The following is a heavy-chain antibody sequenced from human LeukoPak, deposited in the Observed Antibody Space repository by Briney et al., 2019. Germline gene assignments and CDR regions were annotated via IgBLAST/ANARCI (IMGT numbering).Heavy chain of an antibody. Sequence: PGGSLRLSCAASGFTFSSYGMHWVRQALGKGLEWVAVIWYGGSNKYYADSVKGRFTISRDNSKNTLYLQMNSLRAEDTAVYYCARDYLDRGYFDYWGQGTLVTVSS. J-gene: IGHJ4*02. V-gene: IGHV3-33*01. D-gene: IGHD3-10*01. CDR1: GFTFSSYG. CDR3: ARDYLDRGYFDY. CDR2: IWYGGSNK.